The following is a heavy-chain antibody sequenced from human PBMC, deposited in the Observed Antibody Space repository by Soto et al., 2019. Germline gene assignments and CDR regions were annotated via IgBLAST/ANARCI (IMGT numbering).Heavy chain of an antibody. V-gene: IGHV3-23*01. J-gene: IGHJ4*02. CDR3: AKDWDYSSGWYYFDH. D-gene: IGHD6-19*01. Sequence: GGSLRLSCAASGFTFSSYAMSWVRQAPGKGLEWVSAVSGSGGSTYYADSVKGRFTISRDNSKNTLYLQMNSLRAEDTAVYYCAKDWDYSSGWYYFDHWGQGPMVTVSP. CDR2: VSGSGGST. CDR1: GFTFSSYA.